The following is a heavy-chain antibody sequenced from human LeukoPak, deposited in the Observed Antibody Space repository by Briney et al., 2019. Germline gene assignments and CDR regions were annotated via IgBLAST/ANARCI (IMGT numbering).Heavy chain of an antibody. J-gene: IGHJ6*03. Sequence: PGGTLRLSCAASGFTFSSNGMSWVRQAPGKGLEWVSGISGSGGSTNYADSVKGRFTISRDNSKNTPYLQINSLRAEDTAVYYCAKCILTGYYKGYMDVWGKGTTVTISS. CDR2: ISGSGGST. D-gene: IGHD3-9*01. CDR3: AKCILTGYYKGYMDV. CDR1: GFTFSSNG. V-gene: IGHV3-23*01.